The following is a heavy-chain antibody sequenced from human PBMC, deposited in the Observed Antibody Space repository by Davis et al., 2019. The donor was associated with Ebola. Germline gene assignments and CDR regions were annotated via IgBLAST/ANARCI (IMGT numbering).Heavy chain of an antibody. CDR2: IYYSGST. J-gene: IGHJ5*02. CDR1: GGSISSYY. D-gene: IGHD3-3*01. V-gene: IGHV4-59*01. Sequence: SETLSLTCTVSGGSISSYYWSWIRQPPGKGLEWIGYIYYSGSTNYNPSLKRRVTISVDTSKNQFSLKLSSVTAADTAVYYCARVGYDFWSGYYTGNWFDPWGQGTLVTVSS. CDR3: ARVGYDFWSGYYTGNWFDP.